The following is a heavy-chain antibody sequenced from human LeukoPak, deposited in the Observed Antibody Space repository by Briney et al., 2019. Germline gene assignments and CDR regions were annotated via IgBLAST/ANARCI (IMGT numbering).Heavy chain of an antibody. D-gene: IGHD2-2*01. CDR2: VYPSGNT. J-gene: IGHJ5*02. CDR3: AGDVPYCSSTSCYWFDP. V-gene: IGHV4-61*02. CDR1: GNSISTYYYY. Sequence: SETLSLTCTVSGNSISTYYYYWSWVRQPAGKGLEWIGRVYPSGNTNYNPYNPSLTDRVTISIDASRNQFSLILTSVTAADTAVYYCAGDVPYCSSTSCYWFDPWGQGTLVTVSS.